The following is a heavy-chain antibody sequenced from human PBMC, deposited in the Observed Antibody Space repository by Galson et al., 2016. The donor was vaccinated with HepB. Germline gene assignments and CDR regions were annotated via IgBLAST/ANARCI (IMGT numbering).Heavy chain of an antibody. CDR1: GFTFSHYG. CDR3: AREIPHMVHGGLDY. D-gene: IGHD3-10*01. Sequence: SLRLSCAASGFTFSHYGMHWVRQAPGKGLEWVAVIWYDGSNKYYADSVKGRFTISRDPSKNTLYLQMNSLRAEDTAVYYCAREIPHMVHGGLDYWGQGTLVTVSS. J-gene: IGHJ4*02. CDR2: IWYDGSNK. V-gene: IGHV3-33*01.